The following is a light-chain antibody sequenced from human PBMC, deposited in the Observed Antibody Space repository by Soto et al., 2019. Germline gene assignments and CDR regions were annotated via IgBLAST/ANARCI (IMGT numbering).Light chain of an antibody. Sequence: EIVMTQSPATPSVSPGERATLSCRASQSVSSNLAWYQKKPGQAPRLLIYGASTRATGIPARFSGSGSGTEFTLTISSLQSEDFAVYYCQQYNNWPYTFGQGTKVDIK. CDR3: QQYNNWPYT. CDR1: QSVSSN. V-gene: IGKV3-15*01. J-gene: IGKJ2*01. CDR2: GAS.